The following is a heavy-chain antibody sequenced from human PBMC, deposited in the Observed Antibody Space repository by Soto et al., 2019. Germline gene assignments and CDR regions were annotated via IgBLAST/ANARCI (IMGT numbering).Heavy chain of an antibody. D-gene: IGHD3-22*01. V-gene: IGHV1-18*04. J-gene: IGHJ4*02. CDR2: ISAYNGNT. CDR1: GYTFTSYG. Sequence: ASVKVSCKASGYTFTSYGISWVRQAPGQGLEWMGWISAYNGNTNYAQKLQGRVTMTTDTSTSTAYMELRSLRSDDTAVYYCARDLKYYYDSSGPSDDYWGQGTLVTVSS. CDR3: ARDLKYYYDSSGPSDDY.